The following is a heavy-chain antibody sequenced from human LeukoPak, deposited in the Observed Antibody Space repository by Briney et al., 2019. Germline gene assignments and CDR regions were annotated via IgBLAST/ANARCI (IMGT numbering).Heavy chain of an antibody. CDR2: FTGSGDNT. Sequence: GGSLRLSCAASGFTFNTYAMGWVRQAPGKGLEWVSGFTGSGDNTYYAGSVKGRFTISRDNSKNTLYLQMNSLRVEDTAVYYCAKYGAGPLYYFDSWGQGTLVTVSS. CDR3: AKYGAGPLYYFDS. V-gene: IGHV3-23*01. D-gene: IGHD3-10*01. CDR1: GFTFNTYA. J-gene: IGHJ4*02.